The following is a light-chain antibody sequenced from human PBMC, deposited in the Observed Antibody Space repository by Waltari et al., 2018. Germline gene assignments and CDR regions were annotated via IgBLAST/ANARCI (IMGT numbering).Light chain of an antibody. J-gene: IGKJ2*03. V-gene: IGKV3-11*01. CDR2: SAS. CDR3: YQHSSGYS. CDR1: QSGSSY. Sequence: VLLTQSPATLSLSPGDRATLSCRASQSGSSYLAWYQQKPGQAHRLLSHSASIRDTGIPDRFSGSGSGTEFTLTISSLEPEDVGVYHCYQHSSGYSFGQGTKVEIK.